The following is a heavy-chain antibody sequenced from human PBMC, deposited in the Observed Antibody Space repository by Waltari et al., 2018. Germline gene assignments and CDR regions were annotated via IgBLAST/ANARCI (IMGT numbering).Heavy chain of an antibody. J-gene: IGHJ4*02. CDR3: ARCGSGSYYNGADY. Sequence: QLQLQESGPGLVKPSETLSLTCTVSGGSISSSSYYWGWLRRPPGKGLEWIGSIYYSGSTYYNPSLKSRVTISVDTSKNQFSLKLSSVTAADTAVYYCARCGSGSYYNGADYWGQGTLVTVSS. D-gene: IGHD3-10*01. V-gene: IGHV4-39*07. CDR2: IYYSGST. CDR1: GGSISSSSYY.